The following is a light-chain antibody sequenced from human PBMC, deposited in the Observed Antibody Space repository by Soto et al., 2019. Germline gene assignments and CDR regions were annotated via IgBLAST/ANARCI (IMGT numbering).Light chain of an antibody. CDR2: GAS. CDR1: QSVSSNY. V-gene: IGKV3-20*01. Sequence: EIVLTQSAGIMTLSPGERATLSCRAIQSVSSNYLAWYQQKPGQAPRLLFYGASTRATGIADRFSGSGSGTDFTLTISRLEPEDFAVYYCQQYGSSSITFGQGTRLEIK. CDR3: QQYGSSSIT. J-gene: IGKJ5*01.